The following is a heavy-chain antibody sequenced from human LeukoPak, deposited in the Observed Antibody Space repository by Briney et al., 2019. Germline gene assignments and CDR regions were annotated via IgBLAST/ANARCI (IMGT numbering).Heavy chain of an antibody. D-gene: IGHD3-16*02. CDR1: GFTFSSYA. CDR2: ISYDGSNK. Sequence: GGSLRLSCAASGFTFSSYAMHWVRQAPGKGLEWVAVISYDGSNKYYADSVKGRFTISRDNSKNTLYLQMNTLRAEDTAVYYCVRRYMATSAEDFDYWGQGTLVTVFS. V-gene: IGHV3-30*04. CDR3: VRRYMATSAEDFDY. J-gene: IGHJ4*02.